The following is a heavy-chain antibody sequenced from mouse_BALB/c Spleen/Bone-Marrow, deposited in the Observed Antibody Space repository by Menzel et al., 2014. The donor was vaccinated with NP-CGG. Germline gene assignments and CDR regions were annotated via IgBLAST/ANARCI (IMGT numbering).Heavy chain of an antibody. J-gene: IGHJ3*01. CDR1: GFDFSRYW. Sequence: VQLQQSGGGLVQPGGSLKLSCAASGFDFSRYWMSWVRQAPGQGLEWIGEINPDSSTINYTPSLKDKFIISRDNAKNTLYLQMSKVRSEDAALYYCARLGNYGWFAYWGQGTLVTVSA. D-gene: IGHD2-1*01. CDR3: ARLGNYGWFAY. CDR2: INPDSSTI. V-gene: IGHV4-1*02.